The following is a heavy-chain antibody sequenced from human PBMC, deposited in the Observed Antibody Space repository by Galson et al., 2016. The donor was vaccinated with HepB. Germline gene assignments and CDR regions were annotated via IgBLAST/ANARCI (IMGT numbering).Heavy chain of an antibody. Sequence: SLRLSCAASGFTLSSYWMHWVRQAPGKGLVWVSRINSDGSTKNYADSVTGRFTISRDNAENTLYLQMNSLRAEDTAVYYCARTPGHNCGFRLHLWGQGTLVTVSS. CDR2: INSDGSTK. CDR3: ARTPGHNCGFRLHL. CDR1: GFTLSSYW. V-gene: IGHV3-74*01. D-gene: IGHD1-1*01. J-gene: IGHJ5*02.